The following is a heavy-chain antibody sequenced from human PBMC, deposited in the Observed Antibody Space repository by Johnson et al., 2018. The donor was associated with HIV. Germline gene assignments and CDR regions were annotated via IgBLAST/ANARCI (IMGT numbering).Heavy chain of an antibody. Sequence: QVQVVESGGGVVQPGRSLRLSCAASGFTFSSYGMHWVRQAPGKGLEWVAGMWYDGSKKDSADSVKGRFTISRDNSKNTLHLQMNSLRAEDTAVYYCAKCIWGSSLIDAFDIWGQVTMVTVSS. CDR3: AKCIWGSSLIDAFDI. CDR1: GFTFSSYG. J-gene: IGHJ3*02. V-gene: IGHV3-33*06. CDR2: MWYDGSKK. D-gene: IGHD6-13*01.